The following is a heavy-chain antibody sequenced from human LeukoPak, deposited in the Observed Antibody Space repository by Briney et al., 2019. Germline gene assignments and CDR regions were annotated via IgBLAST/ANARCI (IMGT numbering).Heavy chain of an antibody. D-gene: IGHD3-3*01. Sequence: GGSLRLSCATSGFTFSGDAMTWVRQAPGRGLEWVSGISGTGSSTDYADSVKGRFTISRDNSKNTLYLQMNSLRAEDTAVYYCAKSPRLRFLEWFYYWGQGTLVTVSS. J-gene: IGHJ4*02. CDR1: GFTFSGDA. CDR2: ISGTGSST. V-gene: IGHV3-23*01. CDR3: AKSPRLRFLEWFYY.